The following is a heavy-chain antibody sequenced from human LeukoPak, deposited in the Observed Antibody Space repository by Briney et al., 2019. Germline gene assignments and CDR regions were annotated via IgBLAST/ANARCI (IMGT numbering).Heavy chain of an antibody. CDR3: ARHIRITIFGVVTKTEGFDP. Sequence: SETLSLTCAVYGGSFSGYYWCWIRQPPGKGLEWIGEINHSGSTNYNPSLKSRVTISVDTSKNQFSLKLSSVTAADTAVYYCARHIRITIFGVVTKTEGFDPWGQGTLVTVSS. CDR2: INHSGST. D-gene: IGHD3-3*01. CDR1: GGSFSGYY. J-gene: IGHJ5*02. V-gene: IGHV4-34*01.